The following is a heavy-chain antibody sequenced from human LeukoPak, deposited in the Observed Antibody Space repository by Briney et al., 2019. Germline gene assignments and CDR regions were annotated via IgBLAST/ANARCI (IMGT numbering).Heavy chain of an antibody. CDR2: INPNSGGT. D-gene: IGHD3-22*01. J-gene: IGHJ4*02. Sequence: ASVKVSCKASGYTFTGYYMHWVRQAPGQGREWMGWINPNSGGTNYAQKFQGRVTMTRDTSISTAYMELSRLRSDDTAVYYCARDRVPYYDSSGYRGDYWGQGTLVTVSS. V-gene: IGHV1-2*02. CDR3: ARDRVPYYDSSGYRGDY. CDR1: GYTFTGYY.